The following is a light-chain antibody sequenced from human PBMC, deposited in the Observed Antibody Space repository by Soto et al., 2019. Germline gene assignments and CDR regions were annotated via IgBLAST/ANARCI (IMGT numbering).Light chain of an antibody. CDR1: SSDVGGYNY. J-gene: IGLJ3*02. Sequence: QSVLTQPASVSGSPGQSITISYTGTSSDVGGYNYVSWYQQHPGKAPKLMIYEVSNRPSGVSNRFSGSKSGNTASLTISGLQAEDEADYYCSSYTSSSTAWVFGGGTKLTVL. CDR3: SSYTSSSTAWV. V-gene: IGLV2-14*01. CDR2: EVS.